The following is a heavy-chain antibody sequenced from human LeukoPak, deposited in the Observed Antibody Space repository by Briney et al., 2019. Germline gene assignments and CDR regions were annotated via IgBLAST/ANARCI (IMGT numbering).Heavy chain of an antibody. CDR1: GYTFSHYY. Sequence: GGCVRLSCAASGYTFSHYYMSWMRQASGKGLEWVSYISSSGSTIYYADSVKGRFTISRDNAKNSLYLQMNSLRAEDTAVYYCARAATMTSNWFDPWGQGTLVTVSS. D-gene: IGHD3-22*01. V-gene: IGHV3-11*01. J-gene: IGHJ5*02. CDR3: ARAATMTSNWFDP. CDR2: ISSSGSTI.